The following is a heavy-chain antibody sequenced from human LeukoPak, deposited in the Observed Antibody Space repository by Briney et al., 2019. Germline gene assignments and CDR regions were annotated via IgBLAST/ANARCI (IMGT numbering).Heavy chain of an antibody. CDR3: AKIPYDILTNGDY. D-gene: IGHD3-9*01. V-gene: IGHV3-23*01. Sequence: GGSLRLSCAASGFTFSNYAMSWVRQAPGKGLEWVSAISGSGGSTYYADSVKGRFTISRDNSKNTLYLQMNSLRAEDTAVYYCAKIPYDILTNGDYWGQGTLVTVSS. CDR2: ISGSGGST. J-gene: IGHJ4*02. CDR1: GFTFSNYA.